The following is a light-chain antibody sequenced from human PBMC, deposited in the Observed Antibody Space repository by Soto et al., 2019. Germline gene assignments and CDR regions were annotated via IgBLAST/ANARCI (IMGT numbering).Light chain of an antibody. CDR1: QSVSSSY. Sequence: EIVLTQSPGTLSLSPGERATLSCRASQSVSSSYLAWYQQKPGQAPRLLIYSASSRATGIPDRFSGSGSGTAFPLTISRLETEDFAVYYCRQDGSPYTLGQGTKLEIK. V-gene: IGKV3-20*01. CDR2: SAS. CDR3: RQDGSPYT. J-gene: IGKJ2*01.